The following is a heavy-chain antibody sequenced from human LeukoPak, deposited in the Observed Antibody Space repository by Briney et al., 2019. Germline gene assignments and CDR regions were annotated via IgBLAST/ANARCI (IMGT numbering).Heavy chain of an antibody. CDR2: ISYDGSNK. D-gene: IGHD6-19*01. J-gene: IGHJ4*02. Sequence: GRSLRLSCAASGFTFSSYAMHWVRQAPGKGLEWVAVISYDGSNKYYADSVKGRFTISRDNAKNSLYLQMNSLRAEDTAVYYCARESIAVAGTAVDYWGQGTLVTVSS. CDR1: GFTFSSYA. V-gene: IGHV3-30-3*01. CDR3: ARESIAVAGTAVDY.